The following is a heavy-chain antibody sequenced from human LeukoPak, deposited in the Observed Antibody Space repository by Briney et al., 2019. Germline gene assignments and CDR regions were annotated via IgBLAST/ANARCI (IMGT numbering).Heavy chain of an antibody. CDR1: GFTFSDHY. Sequence: GGSLRLSCAASGFTFSDHYMDWVRQAPGKGLEWVGRTRNKANSYSTEYAASVKGRFTISRDDSKNSLYLQMNSLRAEDTAVYYCANPYDGQSIVGGFDIWGQGTMVTVSS. J-gene: IGHJ3*02. V-gene: IGHV3-72*01. D-gene: IGHD1-26*01. CDR3: ANPYDGQSIVGGFDI. CDR2: TRNKANSYST.